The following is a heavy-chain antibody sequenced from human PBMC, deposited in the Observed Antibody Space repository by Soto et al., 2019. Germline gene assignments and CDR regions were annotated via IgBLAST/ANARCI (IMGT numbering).Heavy chain of an antibody. CDR3: ARMKDDFWSGQPPNYYYGMDV. CDR2: IEPSDSYT. V-gene: IGHV5-10-1*01. D-gene: IGHD3-3*01. CDR1: GYSFTSYW. Sequence: GESLKISFKGSGYSFTSYWISWVRQMPGKGLEWMGRIEPSDSYTIYSPSFQGHVTISADKSISTAYLQWSSLKASDTAMYYCARMKDDFWSGQPPNYYYGMDVWGQGTTVTVS. J-gene: IGHJ6*02.